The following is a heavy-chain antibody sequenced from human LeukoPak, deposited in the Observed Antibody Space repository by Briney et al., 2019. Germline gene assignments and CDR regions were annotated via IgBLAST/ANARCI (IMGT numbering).Heavy chain of an antibody. Sequence: SETLSLTCTVSGGSISSYYWSWIRQPPGKGLEWIGYIYYSGSTNYNPSLKSRVTISVDTSKNQFSLKLSSVTAADTAVYYCARAGVVVWTFEHWGQGTLVTVSS. J-gene: IGHJ4*02. D-gene: IGHD3-22*01. CDR1: GGSISSYY. CDR2: IYYSGST. CDR3: ARAGVVVWTFEH. V-gene: IGHV4-59*01.